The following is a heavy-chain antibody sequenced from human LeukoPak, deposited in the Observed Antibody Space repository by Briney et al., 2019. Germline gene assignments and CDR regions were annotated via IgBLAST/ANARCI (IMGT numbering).Heavy chain of an antibody. Sequence: GGSLRLSCAAPGFTFSNYGMHWVRQAPGKGLEWVAVISYDGSNKFYADSVKGRFTISRDNSKNTLYLQMNSLRAEDTAVYYCAREDWGKKWFDYWGQGTLVTVSS. V-gene: IGHV3-30*03. CDR2: ISYDGSNK. J-gene: IGHJ4*02. CDR3: AREDWGKKWFDY. CDR1: GFTFSNYG. D-gene: IGHD3-16*01.